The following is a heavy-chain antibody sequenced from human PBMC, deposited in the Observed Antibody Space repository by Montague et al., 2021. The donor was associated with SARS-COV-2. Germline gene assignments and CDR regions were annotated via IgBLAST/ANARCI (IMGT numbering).Heavy chain of an antibody. CDR1: GGSISSYY. D-gene: IGHD4/OR15-4a*01. J-gene: IGHJ6*02. CDR3: ARDQMTILPMVYYYGMDV. V-gene: IGHV4-4*07. Sequence: SETLSLTCTVSGGSISSYYWSWIRQPAGKGLEWIGRIYPSGSTKYNPFLKCRVTMSVDTSKNQFSLKLSSVTAADTAVYYCARDQMTILPMVYYYGMDVWGQGTTVTVSS. CDR2: IYPSGST.